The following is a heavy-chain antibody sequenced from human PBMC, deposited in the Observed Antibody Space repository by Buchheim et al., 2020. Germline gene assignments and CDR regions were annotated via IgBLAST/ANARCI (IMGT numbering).Heavy chain of an antibody. CDR2: ISSSDDNT. CDR1: GFTFSSYA. D-gene: IGHD1-7*01. V-gene: IGHV3-23*01. J-gene: IGHJ3*01. Sequence: EVQLLESGGGLVHPGGSLRLSCAASGFTFSSYAMTWVRQAPGKGLEWVSGISSSDDNTYYADSVKGRFTISRDNSKNTLSLQMNSLRAEDTAMYYCAKGNFRDHVAWDAFDLWGQGT. CDR3: AKGNFRDHVAWDAFDL.